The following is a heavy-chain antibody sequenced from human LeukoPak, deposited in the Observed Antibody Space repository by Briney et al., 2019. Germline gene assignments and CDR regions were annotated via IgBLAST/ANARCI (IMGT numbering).Heavy chain of an antibody. V-gene: IGHV3-30*18. J-gene: IGHJ6*02. CDR2: ISYDGSNK. CDR3: AKDPYSSGWYYYYGMDV. Sequence: GGSLRLSCAASGFTFSSYGMHWVRQAPGKGLEWVAVISYDGSNKYYADSMKGRFTISRDNSKNTLYLQMNSLRAEDTAVYYCAKDPYSSGWYYYYGMDVWGQGTTVTVSS. CDR1: GFTFSSYG. D-gene: IGHD6-19*01.